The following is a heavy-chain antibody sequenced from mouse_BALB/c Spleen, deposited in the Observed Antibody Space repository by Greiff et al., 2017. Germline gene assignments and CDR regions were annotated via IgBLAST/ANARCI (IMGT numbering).Heavy chain of an antibody. CDR1: GFTFSSFG. V-gene: IGHV5-17*02. D-gene: IGHD1-1*01. CDR2: ISSGSSTI. Sequence: EVKLQESGGGLVQPGGSRKLSCAASGFTFSSFGMHWVRQAPEKGLEWVAYISSGSSTIYYADTVKGRFTISRDNPKNTLFLQMTSLRSEDTAMYYCARENYYGSSSAWFAYWGQGTLVTVSA. J-gene: IGHJ3*01. CDR3: ARENYYGSSSAWFAY.